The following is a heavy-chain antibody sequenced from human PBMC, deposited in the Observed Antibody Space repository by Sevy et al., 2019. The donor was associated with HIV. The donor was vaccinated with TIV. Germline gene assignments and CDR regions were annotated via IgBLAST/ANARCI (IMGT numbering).Heavy chain of an antibody. Sequence: SETLSLTCAVSGGSINSNNWWSWVRQPPGKGLEWIGEIYHSGSINYNPSLKSRVTISVDKSKKQFSLKVNSVTAADTAGYYCAGRLGLGDLGGGYFDYWGQGTLVTVSS. CDR1: GGSINSNNW. V-gene: IGHV4-4*02. J-gene: IGHJ4*02. CDR2: IYHSGSI. D-gene: IGHD3-16*01. CDR3: AGRLGLGDLGGGYFDY.